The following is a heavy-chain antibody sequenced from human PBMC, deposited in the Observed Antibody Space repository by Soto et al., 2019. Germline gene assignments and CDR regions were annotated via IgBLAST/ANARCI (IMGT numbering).Heavy chain of an antibody. CDR3: ARGVGGADYDFWSGYFSPDHDAFNI. D-gene: IGHD3-3*01. Sequence: QVQLQESGPGLVKPSETLSLTCTVSGGSISSYYWSWIRQPPGKGLEWIGYIYYSGSTNYNPSLKSRVTISVDTSKNQFSLKLSSVTAADTAVYYCARGVGGADYDFWSGYFSPDHDAFNIWGQGTMVTVSS. J-gene: IGHJ3*02. CDR1: GGSISSYY. CDR2: IYYSGST. V-gene: IGHV4-59*01.